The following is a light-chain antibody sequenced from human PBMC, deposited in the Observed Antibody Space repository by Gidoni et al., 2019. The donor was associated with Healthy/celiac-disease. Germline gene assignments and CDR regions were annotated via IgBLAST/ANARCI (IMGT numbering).Light chain of an antibody. Sequence: QSVLTHPPSASGTPGQTITISCSESTSNIGSNPVHWYQHIPGASPKLLIYSNSQRPSGVPDRFSGSKSGTSASLAISDLQSEDEADYYCATWVDRLNGLTFGGGTKLTVL. CDR1: TSNIGSNP. CDR2: SNS. V-gene: IGLV1-44*01. CDR3: ATWVDRLNGLT. J-gene: IGLJ2*01.